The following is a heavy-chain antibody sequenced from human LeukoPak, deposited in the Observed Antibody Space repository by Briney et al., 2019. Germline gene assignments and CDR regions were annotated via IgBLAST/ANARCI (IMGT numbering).Heavy chain of an antibody. CDR1: GGSFSGYY. D-gene: IGHD2-21*01. J-gene: IGHJ4*02. CDR3: ARGRVVVVIAIQPRHFDY. V-gene: IGHV4-34*01. CDR2: INHSGST. Sequence: PSETLSLTCAVYGGSFSGYYWSWIRQPPGKGLEWIGEINHSGSTNYNPSLKSQVTISVDTSKNQFSLKLSSVTAADTAVYYCARGRVVVVIAIQPRHFDYWGQGTLVTVSS.